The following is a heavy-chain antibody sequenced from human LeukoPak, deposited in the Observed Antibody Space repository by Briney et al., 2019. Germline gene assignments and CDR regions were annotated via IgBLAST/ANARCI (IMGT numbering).Heavy chain of an antibody. CDR1: GFTFSSYD. CDR2: ISSSSSYI. CDR3: ARDPSGDYYDSSGPPDY. Sequence: GGSLRLSCAASGFTFSSYDMHWVRQAPGKGLEWVSSISSSSSYIYYADSVKGRFTISRDNAKNSLYLQMNSLRAEDTAVYYCARDPSGDYYDSSGPPDYWGQGTLVTVSS. D-gene: IGHD3-22*01. J-gene: IGHJ4*02. V-gene: IGHV3-21*01.